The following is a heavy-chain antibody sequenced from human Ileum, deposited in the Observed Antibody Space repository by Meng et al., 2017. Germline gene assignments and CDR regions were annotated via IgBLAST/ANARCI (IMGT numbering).Heavy chain of an antibody. CDR3: ARMGDYDRSGYYYKFDS. CDR2: IKQDGSAK. V-gene: IGHV3-7*01. D-gene: IGHD3-22*01. J-gene: IGHJ4*02. Sequence: GGSLRLSCAASGFTFSSYWMSWVRQAPGKGLEWVAHIKQDGSAKYYVDSVKGRFTISRDNAKNSLYLQMSSLRVEDTAVYYCARMGDYDRSGYYYKFDSWGQGTLVTVSS. CDR1: GFTFSSYW.